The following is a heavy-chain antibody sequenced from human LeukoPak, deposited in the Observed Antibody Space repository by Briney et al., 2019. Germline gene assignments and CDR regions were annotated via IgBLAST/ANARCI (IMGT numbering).Heavy chain of an antibody. D-gene: IGHD3-10*01. CDR3: AKDQSYYNWFDP. CDR1: GFTFSSYA. CDR2: IDANGAGT. Sequence: GGSLRLSCAASGFTFSSYAMTWVRQAPGKGLEWVSSIDANGAGTFYADSVEGRFSISRDNAKNTLGLQMHSLTAEDTAVYYCAKDQSYYNWFDPWGQGTLVTVSS. J-gene: IGHJ5*02. V-gene: IGHV3-23*01.